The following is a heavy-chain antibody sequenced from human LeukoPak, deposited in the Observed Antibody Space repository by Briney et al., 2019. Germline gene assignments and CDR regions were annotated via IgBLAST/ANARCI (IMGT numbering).Heavy chain of an antibody. V-gene: IGHV1-69*13. CDR2: IIPIFGTA. D-gene: IGHD3-9*01. CDR1: GYTFTSYG. CDR3: ARPRRYFDWLSFDY. J-gene: IGHJ4*02. Sequence: GASVKVSCKASGYTFTSYGISWVRQAPGQGLEWMGGIIPIFGTANYAQKFQGRVTITADESTSTAYMELSSLRSEDTAVYYCARPRRYFDWLSFDYWGQGTLVTVSS.